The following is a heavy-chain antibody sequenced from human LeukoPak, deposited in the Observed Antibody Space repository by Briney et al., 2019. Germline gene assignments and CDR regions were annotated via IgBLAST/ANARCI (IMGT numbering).Heavy chain of an antibody. D-gene: IGHD4-17*01. CDR2: ISGRGGST. V-gene: IGHV3-23*01. Sequence: GGSLSLSCAASGFTFSTYAMSWVRQAPGKGLEWGSCISGRGGSTYYVDSVKSRFTISRDNSKNTLYLQMSSLRAEDTAVYYCAKDASYGDYVRYFQHWGQGTLVTVSS. CDR1: GFTFSTYA. J-gene: IGHJ1*01. CDR3: AKDASYGDYVRYFQH.